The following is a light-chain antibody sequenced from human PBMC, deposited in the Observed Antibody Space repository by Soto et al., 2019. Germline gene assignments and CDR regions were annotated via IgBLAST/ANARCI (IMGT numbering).Light chain of an antibody. J-gene: IGKJ1*01. V-gene: IGKV1-5*03. CDR3: QEYNNNWA. Sequence: DIQITQSPSTLSASVGDSVSITCRASQSISTWLAWXQQTPGXXPXILIYKASSLESGVPSRFSGSASGTEFTLTITSLQPDDFGTYYCQEYNNNWAFGQGTKVDIK. CDR2: KAS. CDR1: QSISTW.